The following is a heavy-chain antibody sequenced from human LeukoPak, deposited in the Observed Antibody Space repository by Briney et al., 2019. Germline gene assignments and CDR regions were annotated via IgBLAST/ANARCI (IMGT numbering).Heavy chain of an antibody. V-gene: IGHV3-74*01. D-gene: IGHD5-18*01. Sequence: GGSLRLSCAASGFTFSSYWMHWVRQAPGKGLVWVSRINSDGSSTSYADSVKGRFTISRDNAKNTLYLQMNSLRAEDTAVYYCASRRVDTAMGYYYYYMDVWAKGPRSPSP. CDR2: INSDGSST. J-gene: IGHJ6*03. CDR3: ASRRVDTAMGYYYYYMDV. CDR1: GFTFSSYW.